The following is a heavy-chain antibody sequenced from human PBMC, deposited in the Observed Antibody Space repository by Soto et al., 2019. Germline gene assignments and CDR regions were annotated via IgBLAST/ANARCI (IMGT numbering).Heavy chain of an antibody. CDR2: IYHSGST. CDR1: GGSISSSSYY. CDR3: ARHGGGWSGYNYYGMDV. V-gene: IGHV4-39*01. D-gene: IGHD6-19*01. J-gene: IGHJ6*02. Sequence: SETLSLTCTVSGGSISSSSYYWGWIRQPPGEGLEWIGSIYHSGSTYYNPSLKSRVTISVDTSKNQFSLRLSSVTAADTAVYYCARHGGGWSGYNYYGMDVWGQGTSVTVSS.